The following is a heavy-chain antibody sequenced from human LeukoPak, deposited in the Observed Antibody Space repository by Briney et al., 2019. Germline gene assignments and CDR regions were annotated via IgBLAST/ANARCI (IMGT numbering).Heavy chain of an antibody. Sequence: ASVTVSFKASGYTFTSYGISWVRQAPGQGVEWMGWISAYNGNTNYAQKLQGRFTMTTDTSTSTAYMELRSLRSDDTAVYYCAREDGYCSSTSSYFDYWGQGTLVTVSS. CDR3: AREDGYCSSTSSYFDY. D-gene: IGHD2-2*01. CDR2: ISAYNGNT. J-gene: IGHJ4*02. CDR1: GYTFTSYG. V-gene: IGHV1-18*01.